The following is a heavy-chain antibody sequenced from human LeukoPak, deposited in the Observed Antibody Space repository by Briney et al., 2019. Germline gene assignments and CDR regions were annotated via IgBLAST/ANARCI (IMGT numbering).Heavy chain of an antibody. CDR1: GYTFISYD. CDR2: SNIYNGNT. CDR3: ARDRGHCDSISCPVDY. V-gene: IGHV1-18*01. J-gene: IGHJ4*02. Sequence: ASVKVSCKASGYTFISYDISWVRQAPGQWLEWMGWSNIYNGNTNYAQKFQGRVTMTTDTSTSTAYMELRSLRSDDTAVYYCARDRGHCDSISCPVDYWGQGTLVTVSS. D-gene: IGHD2/OR15-2a*01.